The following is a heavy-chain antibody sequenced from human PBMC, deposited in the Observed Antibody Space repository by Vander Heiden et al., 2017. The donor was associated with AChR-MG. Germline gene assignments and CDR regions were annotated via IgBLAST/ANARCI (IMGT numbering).Heavy chain of an antibody. CDR2: IYTSGST. CDR3: ARDMDIGITIFGVVRPAATEANWFDP. CDR1: GGSISSYY. V-gene: IGHV4-4*07. J-gene: IGHJ5*02. Sequence: QVQLQESGPGLVKPSETLSLTCPVSGGSISSYYWSWIRQPAGKGLEWIGRIYTSGSTNYNPSLKSRVTMSVDTSKNQFSLKLSSVTAADTAVYYCARDMDIGITIFGVVRPAATEANWFDPWGQGTLVTVSS. D-gene: IGHD3-3*01.